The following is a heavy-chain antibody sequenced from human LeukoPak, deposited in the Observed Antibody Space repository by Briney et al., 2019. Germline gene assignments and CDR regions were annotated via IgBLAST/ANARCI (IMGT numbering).Heavy chain of an antibody. CDR1: GYSISSGYY. V-gene: IGHV4-38-2*02. CDR3: ARSIAVAGTSAFDI. CDR2: IYHSGST. J-gene: IGHJ3*02. Sequence: PSETLSLTCTVSGYSISSGYYWGWIRQPPGKGLEWIGSIYHSGSTYYNPSLKSRVTISVDTSKNQFSLKLSSVTAADTAVYYCARSIAVAGTSAFDIWGQGTMVTVSS. D-gene: IGHD6-19*01.